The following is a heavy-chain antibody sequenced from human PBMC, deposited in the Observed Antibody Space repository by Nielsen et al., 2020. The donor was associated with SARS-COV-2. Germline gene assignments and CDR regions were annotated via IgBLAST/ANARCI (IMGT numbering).Heavy chain of an antibody. D-gene: IGHD5-12*01. Sequence: SLKISCAAFGFTFDDYAMHWVRQVPGKGLEWVSAIRWNSANMGYADSVKGRFTISRDNAKKSLYLQMNSLRPEDTALYYCAKDIVATGDYYNGMDVWGQGTTVTVSS. J-gene: IGHJ6*02. CDR2: IRWNSANM. CDR3: AKDIVATGDYYNGMDV. CDR1: GFTFDDYA. V-gene: IGHV3-9*01.